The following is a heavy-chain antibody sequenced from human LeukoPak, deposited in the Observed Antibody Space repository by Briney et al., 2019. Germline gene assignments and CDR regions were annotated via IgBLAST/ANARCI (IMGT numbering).Heavy chain of an antibody. Sequence: GASVKVSCKASGYAFTGYYMHWVRQAPGQGLEWMGWINPNSGGTNYAQKFQGWVTMTRDTSISTAYMELSRLRSDDTAVYYCARLSAARGFDYWGQGTLVTVSS. CDR2: INPNSGGT. CDR1: GYAFTGYY. J-gene: IGHJ4*02. V-gene: IGHV1-2*04. CDR3: ARLSAARGFDY. D-gene: IGHD6-13*01.